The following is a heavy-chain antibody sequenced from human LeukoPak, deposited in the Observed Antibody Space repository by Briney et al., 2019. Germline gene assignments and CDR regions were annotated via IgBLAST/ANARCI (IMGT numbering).Heavy chain of an antibody. V-gene: IGHV3-23*01. J-gene: IGHJ5*02. CDR3: ATDAGHWFDP. CDR1: GLTFSSYA. Sequence: GGSLRLSCAASGLTFSSYAMTWVRQAPGKGLEWVSATSGRGVNTYYADSVKGRFTISRDNSKNTLYLQMNSLRAEDTAVYYYATDAGHWFDPWGQGTLVTVSS. CDR2: TSGRGVNT.